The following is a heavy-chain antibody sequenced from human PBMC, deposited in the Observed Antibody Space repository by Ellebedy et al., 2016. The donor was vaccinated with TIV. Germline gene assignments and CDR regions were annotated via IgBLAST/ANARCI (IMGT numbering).Heavy chain of an antibody. J-gene: IGHJ4*02. Sequence: GESLKISCAASGFSFSNHWVTWVRQAPGKGLEWVANIKQDGSDKNYVDSVNGRFTISRDNAKSSLYLQMNSLRAEDTAVYYCARDDLWKLDFWGQGTLVSVSS. D-gene: IGHD1-1*01. CDR2: IKQDGSDK. CDR1: GFSFSNHW. CDR3: ARDDLWKLDF. V-gene: IGHV3-7*03.